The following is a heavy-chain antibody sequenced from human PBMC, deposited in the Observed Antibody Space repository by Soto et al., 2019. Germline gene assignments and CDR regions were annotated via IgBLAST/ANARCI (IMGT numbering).Heavy chain of an antibody. CDR3: ARHIGQLAPLGV. Sequence: QVYLQESGPGLVKPSETLSLTYSVFGGSISSSPHYWEWIRQPPGKGLEWIGSISYVGTTYYNPSLNSRLTITADTSKNQFSLKLNSVTAADTAVYYCARHIGQLAPLGVWGQGTLLTVSS. CDR2: ISYVGTT. CDR1: GGSISSSPHY. J-gene: IGHJ3*01. D-gene: IGHD6-6*01. V-gene: IGHV4-39*01.